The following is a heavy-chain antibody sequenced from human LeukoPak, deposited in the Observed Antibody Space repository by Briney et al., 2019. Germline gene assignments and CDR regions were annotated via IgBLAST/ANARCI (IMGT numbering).Heavy chain of an antibody. D-gene: IGHD3-10*01. Sequence: GASVKVSCKASGFTFGAFGISWVRQAPGQGLEWVGCISGYIAAANYAQKFQDRVTMTTDRSTNTAYLELVSLRSDDTAVYYCGRGKDSYYYGVDVWGQGTTVTVSS. CDR3: GRGKDSYYYGVDV. V-gene: IGHV1-18*01. J-gene: IGHJ6*02. CDR1: GFTFGAFG. CDR2: ISGYIAAA.